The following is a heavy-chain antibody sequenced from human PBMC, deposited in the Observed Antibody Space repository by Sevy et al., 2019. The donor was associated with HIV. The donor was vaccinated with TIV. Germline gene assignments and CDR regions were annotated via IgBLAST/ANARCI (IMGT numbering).Heavy chain of an antibody. CDR1: GFTFSSYS. V-gene: IGHV3-48*01. D-gene: IGHD4-17*01. CDR3: ARDRGVDYGDYSDGGGSNWFDP. Sequence: GGSLRLSCAASGFTFSSYSMNWVRQAPGKGLEWVSYISSSSSTIYYADSVKGRFTISRDNAKNSLYLQMNSLRAEDTAVYYCARDRGVDYGDYSDGGGSNWFDPWGQGTLVTVSS. J-gene: IGHJ5*02. CDR2: ISSSSSTI.